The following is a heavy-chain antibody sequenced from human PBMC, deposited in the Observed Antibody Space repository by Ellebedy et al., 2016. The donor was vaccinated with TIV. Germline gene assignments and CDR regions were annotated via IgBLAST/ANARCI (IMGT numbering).Heavy chain of an antibody. CDR3: ARGFTYGSGSSSMGGD. V-gene: IGHV4-38-2*02. Sequence: MPSETLSLTCNVSGYFISSGHYWGWIRQAPGKRVEWIGGNHHSGSTYYSSSLESRVTISVDTSKNQFSLELGAVTAADTAIYYCARGFTYGSGSSSMGGDWGQGTLVTVSS. D-gene: IGHD3-10*01. CDR1: GYFISSGHY. CDR2: NHHSGST. J-gene: IGHJ4*02.